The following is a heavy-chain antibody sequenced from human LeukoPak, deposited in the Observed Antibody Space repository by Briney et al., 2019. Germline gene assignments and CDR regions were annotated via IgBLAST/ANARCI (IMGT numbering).Heavy chain of an antibody. CDR3: ARDYDVCSHFDY. V-gene: IGHV3-48*04. D-gene: IGHD3-16*01. CDR1: GFTFSSYS. CDR2: ISGSSSTI. Sequence: GGSLRLSCAASGFTFSSYSMNWVRQAPGKGLEWVSHISGSSSTIYYADSVKGRFTISRDNAKNSLYLQMNSLRAEDTAVYYCARDYDVCSHFDYWGQGTLVTVSS. J-gene: IGHJ4*02.